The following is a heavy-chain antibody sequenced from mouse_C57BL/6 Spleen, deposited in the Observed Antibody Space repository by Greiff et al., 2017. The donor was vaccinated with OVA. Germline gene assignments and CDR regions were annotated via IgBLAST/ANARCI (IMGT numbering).Heavy chain of an antibody. CDR1: GFTFSSYA. Sequence: EVKLVESGEGLVKPGGSLKLSCAASGFTFSSYAMSWVRQTPEKRLEWVAYISSGGDYIYYADTVKGRFTIARDNARNTLYLQMSSLKSEDTAMYYCTREPLTLSTIDGGVFAYWGQGTLVTVSA. CDR3: TREPLTLSTIDGGVFAY. V-gene: IGHV5-9-1*02. D-gene: IGHD2-1*01. CDR2: ISSGGDYI. J-gene: IGHJ3*01.